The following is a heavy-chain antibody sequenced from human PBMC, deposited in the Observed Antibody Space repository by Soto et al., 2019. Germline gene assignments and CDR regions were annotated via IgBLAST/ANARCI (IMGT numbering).Heavy chain of an antibody. V-gene: IGHV1-18*01. Sequence: ASVKVSCKASGYTFTSYGISWVRQAPGQGLEWMGWISAYNGNTNYAQKLQGRVTMTTDTSTSTAYMGLRSLRSDDTAVYYCASESRDGPDAFDTWGQGTRVPV. CDR3: ASESRDGPDAFDT. J-gene: IGHJ3*02. CDR2: ISAYNGNT. CDR1: GYTFTSYG.